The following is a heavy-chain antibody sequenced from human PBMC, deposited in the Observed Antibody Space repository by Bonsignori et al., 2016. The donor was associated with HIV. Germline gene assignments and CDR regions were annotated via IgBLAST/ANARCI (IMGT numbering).Heavy chain of an antibody. CDR2: IYWDDDK. V-gene: IGHV2-5*02. Sequence: WIRQPPGRALEWLALIYWDDDKRYSPSLKSRLTITKDTSKNRVVLTMTNLDPVDTATYYCAHSPERGYSYNYWGQGTLVTVSS. J-gene: IGHJ4*02. D-gene: IGHD5-18*01. CDR3: AHSPERGYSYNY.